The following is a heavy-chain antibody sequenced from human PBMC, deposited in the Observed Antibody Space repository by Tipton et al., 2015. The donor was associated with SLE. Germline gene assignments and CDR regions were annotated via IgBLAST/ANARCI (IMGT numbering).Heavy chain of an antibody. CDR1: GFTFSSYG. CDR3: AKELPGYCSGGSCPPDY. D-gene: IGHD2-15*01. V-gene: IGHV3-33*06. J-gene: IGHJ4*02. Sequence: LSLTCAASGFTFSSYGMHWVRQAPGKGLEWVAVIWHDGSNKYYADSVKGRFTISRDNSKNTLYLQMNSLRAEDTAVYYCAKELPGYCSGGSCPPDYWGQGTLVTVSS. CDR2: IWHDGSNK.